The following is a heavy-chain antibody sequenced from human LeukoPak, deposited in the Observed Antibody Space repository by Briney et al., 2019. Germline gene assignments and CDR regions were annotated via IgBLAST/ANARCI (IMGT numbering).Heavy chain of an antibody. CDR2: IKSKTDGGTT. CDR3: TTDHGAARPLGSDP. D-gene: IGHD6-6*01. J-gene: IGHJ5*02. CDR1: GFTFSNAW. Sequence: GGSLRLSCAASGFTFSNAWMSWVRQAPGKGLEWVGRIKSKTDGGTTDYAAPVKGRFTISRDDSKNTLYLQMNSLKTEDTAVYYCTTDHGAARPLGSDPWGQGTLVTVSS. V-gene: IGHV3-15*01.